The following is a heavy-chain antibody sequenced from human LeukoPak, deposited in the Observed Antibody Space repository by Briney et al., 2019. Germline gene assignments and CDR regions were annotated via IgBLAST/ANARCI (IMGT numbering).Heavy chain of an antibody. V-gene: IGHV4-4*07. Sequence: SETLSLTCTVSGGSISSYYWSWIRQPAGKGLEWIGRIYTSGSTNYNPSLKSRVTMSVDTSKNQFSLKLSSVTAADTAVYYCAREGTTTTVTLLDYWGQGTLVTVSS. CDR3: AREGTTTTVTLLDY. D-gene: IGHD4-17*01. CDR1: GGSISSYY. CDR2: IYTSGST. J-gene: IGHJ4*02.